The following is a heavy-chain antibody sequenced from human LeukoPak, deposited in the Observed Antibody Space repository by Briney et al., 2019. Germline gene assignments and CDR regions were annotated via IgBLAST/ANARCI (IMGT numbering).Heavy chain of an antibody. CDR2: IYPGDSDT. CDR1: GYSFTSYW. D-gene: IGHD1-26*01. CDR3: ARQSIVGATKSHLDY. V-gene: IGHV5-51*01. Sequence: GESLKISCQGSGYSFTSYWIAWVRQLPGKGLEWMGIIYPGDSDTRYSPSFQGQVTISADKSISTAYLQWTSLKASDTAMYYCARQSIVGATKSHLDYWGQGTLVTVSS. J-gene: IGHJ4*02.